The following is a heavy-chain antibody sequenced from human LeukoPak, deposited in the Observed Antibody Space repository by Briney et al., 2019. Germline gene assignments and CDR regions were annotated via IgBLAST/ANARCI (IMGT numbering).Heavy chain of an antibody. J-gene: IGHJ4*02. D-gene: IGHD2-2*01. V-gene: IGHV4-31*03. CDR2: IYYSGST. CDR3: ARVGGAAAFDY. Sequence: PSQTLSLTCTVSGGSISSGGYSWSWIRQHPGKGLEWIGYIYYSGSTYYNPSLKSRVTISVDTSKNQFSLKLSSVTAADTAVYYCARVGGAAAFDYWGQGTLVTVSS. CDR1: GGSISSGGYS.